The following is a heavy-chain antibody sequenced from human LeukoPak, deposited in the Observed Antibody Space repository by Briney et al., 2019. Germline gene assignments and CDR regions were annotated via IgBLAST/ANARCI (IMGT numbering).Heavy chain of an antibody. Sequence: GGSLRLSCVASGFTFSTHTMNWVRQAPGKGLEWVSYISSSGGTIYYADSVKGRFTISRDNAKNSLYLQVNSLRAEDTAVYYCARGGRGIGYWGQGTLVTVSS. CDR3: ARGGRGIGY. D-gene: IGHD3-10*01. CDR2: ISSSGGTI. CDR1: GFTFSTHT. J-gene: IGHJ4*02. V-gene: IGHV3-48*04.